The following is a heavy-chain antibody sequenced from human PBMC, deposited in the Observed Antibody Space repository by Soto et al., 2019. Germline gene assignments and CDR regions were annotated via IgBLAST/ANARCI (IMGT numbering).Heavy chain of an antibody. CDR1: GFSLSTSGVG. CDR2: IYWDDDK. Sequence: QITLKESGPTLVKPTQTLTLTCTFSGFSLSTSGVGVGWIRQPPGKALEWLALIYWDDDKRYSPSLKSRLTITNDTSKNQVVLTMTNMDPVDTATYYCAHAYGGYDNFDYWGQGTLVTVSS. D-gene: IGHD5-12*01. J-gene: IGHJ4*02. CDR3: AHAYGGYDNFDY. V-gene: IGHV2-5*02.